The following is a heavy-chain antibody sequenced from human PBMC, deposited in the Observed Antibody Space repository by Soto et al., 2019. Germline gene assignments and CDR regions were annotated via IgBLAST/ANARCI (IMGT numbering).Heavy chain of an antibody. Sequence: QVQLQESGPGLVKPSETLSLTCTVSGESISNYYWSWIRQPPGKGLEWIGYIYKSGTSYNRSLKSRVTISVDTSTNQISLKLNSVTAADTAVYYCARRGFFDFWGQGILVTVSS. D-gene: IGHD1-26*01. CDR1: GESISNYY. V-gene: IGHV4-59*08. J-gene: IGHJ4*02. CDR3: ARRGFFDF. CDR2: IYKSGT.